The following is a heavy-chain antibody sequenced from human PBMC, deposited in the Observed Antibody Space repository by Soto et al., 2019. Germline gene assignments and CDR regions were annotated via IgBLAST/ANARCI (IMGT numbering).Heavy chain of an antibody. CDR2: IYYSGST. CDR3: ARDGVATMDYYYYGMDV. J-gene: IGHJ6*02. V-gene: IGHV4-61*01. Sequence: PSETLSLTCTVSGGSVSSGSYYWSWIRQPPGKGLEWIGYIYYSGSTNYNPSLKSRVTISVDTSKNQFSLKLSSVTAADTAVYYCARDGVATMDYYYYGMDVWGQGTTVTVSS. CDR1: GGSVSSGSYY. D-gene: IGHD5-12*01.